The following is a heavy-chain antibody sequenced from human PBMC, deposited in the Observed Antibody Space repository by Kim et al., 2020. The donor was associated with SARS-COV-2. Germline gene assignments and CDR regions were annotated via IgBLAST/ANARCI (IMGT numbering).Heavy chain of an antibody. Sequence: NYAQRFQGRVNMTRDTSISTAYMELTRLRSDDTAVYYCARDRGSGYFYMDVWGKGTTVTVSS. D-gene: IGHD3-10*01. CDR3: ARDRGSGYFYMDV. J-gene: IGHJ6*03. V-gene: IGHV1-2*02.